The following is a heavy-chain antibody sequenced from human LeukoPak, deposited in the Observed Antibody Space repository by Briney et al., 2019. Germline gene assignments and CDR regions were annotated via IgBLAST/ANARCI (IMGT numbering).Heavy chain of an antibody. CDR2: FDPEDGET. D-gene: IGHD3-10*01. CDR1: GYTLTELS. Sequence: ASVKVSCKVSGYTLTELSMHWVRQAPGKGLEWMGGFDPEDGETIYAQKFQGRVTMTEDTSTDTAYMELSSLRSEDTAVYYCARDSAVLPWYNWFDPWGQGTLVTVSS. J-gene: IGHJ5*02. CDR3: ARDSAVLPWYNWFDP. V-gene: IGHV1-24*01.